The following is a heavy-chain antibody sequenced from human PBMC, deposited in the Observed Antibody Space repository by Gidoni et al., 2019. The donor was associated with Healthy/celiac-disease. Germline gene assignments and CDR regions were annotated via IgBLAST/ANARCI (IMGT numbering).Heavy chain of an antibody. D-gene: IGHD3-22*01. CDR3: AKDGYYDSSGYYLRYWYFDL. CDR1: GFTFSRYA. Sequence: EVQLLESGGGLVQPGGSLRLSCAASGFTFSRYALSWVRQAPGKGLEWVSAISGSGGSTYYADSVKGLFTISRDNSKNTLYLQMNSRRAEDTAVYYCAKDGYYDSSGYYLRYWYFDLWGRGTLVTVSS. CDR2: ISGSGGST. V-gene: IGHV3-23*01. J-gene: IGHJ2*01.